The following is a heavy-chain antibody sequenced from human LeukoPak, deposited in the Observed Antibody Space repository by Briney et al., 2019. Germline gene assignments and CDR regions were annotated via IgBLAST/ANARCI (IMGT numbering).Heavy chain of an antibody. J-gene: IGHJ3*02. D-gene: IGHD3-16*01. V-gene: IGHV3-9*01. Sequence: GGSLRLSCAASGFTFDDYAMHWVRQAPGKGLEWVSGISWNSGSIGYADSVKGRFTTSRDNAKNSLYLQMNSLRAEDTPLYYCASPAWGYSDAFDIWGQGTMVTVSS. CDR1: GFTFDDYA. CDR3: ASPAWGYSDAFDI. CDR2: ISWNSGSI.